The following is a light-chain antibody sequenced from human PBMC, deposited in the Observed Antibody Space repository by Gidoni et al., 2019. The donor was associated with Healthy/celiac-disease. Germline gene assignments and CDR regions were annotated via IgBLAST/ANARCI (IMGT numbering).Light chain of an antibody. CDR2: AAS. CDR1: QGIISY. V-gene: IGKV1D-8*01. Sequence: VIWMTQSPSLLSASTGDSVTISCRMSQGIISYLSWYQKKPGKAPELLMYAASTLQSGVPARFSGSGSGRDFTITISGLQAEDFANYYWQQYYSFPPTFGQGTKLEIK. CDR3: QQYYSFPPT. J-gene: IGKJ2*01.